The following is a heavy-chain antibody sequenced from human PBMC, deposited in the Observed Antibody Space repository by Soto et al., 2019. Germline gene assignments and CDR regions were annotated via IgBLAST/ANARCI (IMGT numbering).Heavy chain of an antibody. CDR3: ASGHCSSTSCYFGY. Sequence: SETLSLTCTVSGGSISSYYWSWIRQPPGKGLGWIGYIYYSGSTNYNPSLKSRVTISVDTPKNQFSLKLSSVTAADTAVYYCASGHCSSTSCYFGYWAQGTLVIVSS. V-gene: IGHV4-59*01. J-gene: IGHJ4*02. CDR2: IYYSGST. CDR1: GGSISSYY. D-gene: IGHD2-2*01.